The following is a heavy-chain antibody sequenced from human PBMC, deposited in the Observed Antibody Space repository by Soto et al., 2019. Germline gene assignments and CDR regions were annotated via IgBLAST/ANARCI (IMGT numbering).Heavy chain of an antibody. D-gene: IGHD3-10*01. CDR2: IYFGGRS. V-gene: IGHV4-31*03. CDR1: GGSISNGGYY. Sequence: QVQLQESGPGLVKPSQTLSLTCTVSGGSISNGGYYWTWIRQHPGKGLEWIGYIYFGGRSLYNPSLRSRISMSVGASKNQFSLTMSSLTAADTAVYYCAKEIREWGQGTLVTVSS. J-gene: IGHJ4*02. CDR3: AKEIRE.